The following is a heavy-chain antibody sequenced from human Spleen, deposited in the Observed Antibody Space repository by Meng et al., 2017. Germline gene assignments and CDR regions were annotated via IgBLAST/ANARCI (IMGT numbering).Heavy chain of an antibody. CDR1: GGSFSGYY. J-gene: IGHJ4*02. D-gene: IGHD4-11*01. V-gene: IGHV4-34*01. Sequence: QVPRPQGGAGLFKPSDTLSLTCAVYGGSFSGYYWSWIRQPPGKGLEWIGEINHSGSTNYNPSLESRATISVDTSQNNLSLKLSSVTAADSAVYYCARGPTTMAHDFDYWGQGTLVTVSS. CDR2: INHSGST. CDR3: ARGPTTMAHDFDY.